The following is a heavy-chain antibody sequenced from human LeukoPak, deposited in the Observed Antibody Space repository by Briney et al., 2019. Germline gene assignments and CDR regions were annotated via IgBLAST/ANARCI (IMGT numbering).Heavy chain of an antibody. Sequence: GGSLRLSCAASGFTFSDYWMTWVRQAPGKGLEWVANIKQDGSEKYYVDSVKGQFTISRDNSKNTLYLQMNSLRAEDTAVYYCARGRGGDYGGNSGHFDYWGQGTLVTVSS. V-gene: IGHV3-7*01. J-gene: IGHJ4*02. CDR3: ARGRGGDYGGNSGHFDY. CDR1: GFTFSDYW. D-gene: IGHD4-23*01. CDR2: IKQDGSEK.